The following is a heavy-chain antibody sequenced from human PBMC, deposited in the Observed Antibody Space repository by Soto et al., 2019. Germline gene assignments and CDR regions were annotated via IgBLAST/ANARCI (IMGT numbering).Heavy chain of an antibody. J-gene: IGHJ4*02. D-gene: IGHD3-22*01. CDR1: GFTFSSYG. V-gene: IGHV3-30*18. CDR3: AKVYSSGYSGDY. Sequence: QVQLVESGGGVVQPGRSLRLSCAASGFTFSSYGMHWVRQAPGKGLEWVAVISYDGSNKYYADSVKGRFTISRDNSKNTLYLQMNSLRAEDTAVYYCAKVYSSGYSGDYWGQATLVTVSS. CDR2: ISYDGSNK.